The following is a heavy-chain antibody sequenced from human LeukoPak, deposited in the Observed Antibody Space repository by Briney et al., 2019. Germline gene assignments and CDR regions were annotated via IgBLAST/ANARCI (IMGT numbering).Heavy chain of an antibody. Sequence: GASVKVSCKASGYTFTGYYMHWVRQAPGQGLEWMGWINPNSGGTNYAQKFQGRVTMTRDTSISTAYMELSRLRSDDTAVYYCVGEEFCGSTSCYWAPRDLGGQGTRVTVPS. CDR3: VGEEFCGSTSCYWAPRDL. CDR2: INPNSGGT. CDR1: GYTFTGYY. V-gene: IGHV1-2*02. D-gene: IGHD2-2*01. J-gene: IGHJ6*02.